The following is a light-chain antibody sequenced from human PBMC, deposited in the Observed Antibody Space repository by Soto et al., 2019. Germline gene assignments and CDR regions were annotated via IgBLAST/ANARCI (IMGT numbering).Light chain of an antibody. Sequence: DIQMTQSPSTLPASVGDRVTVTCRASQSIRSWLAWYQEKPGKAPNLLIYAASTLETGVPSRFSGSGYGTEFTLTIASLQPDDSASYYCQQYNSFSKTFGRGTKVDIK. V-gene: IGKV1-5*01. CDR2: AAS. CDR3: QQYNSFSKT. J-gene: IGKJ1*01. CDR1: QSIRSW.